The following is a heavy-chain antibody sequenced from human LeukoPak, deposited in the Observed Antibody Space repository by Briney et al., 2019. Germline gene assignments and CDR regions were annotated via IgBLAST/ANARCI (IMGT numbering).Heavy chain of an antibody. Sequence: ASVKVSCKASGYTFTSYYMHWVRQAPGQGLEWMGIINPGGGSTSYAQKFQGRVTMTTDTSTSTAYMELRSLRSDDTAVYYCARDLNPRTYDFWSGNTYWGQGTLVTVSS. V-gene: IGHV1-46*01. J-gene: IGHJ4*02. D-gene: IGHD3-3*01. CDR3: ARDLNPRTYDFWSGNTY. CDR2: INPGGGST. CDR1: GYTFTSYY.